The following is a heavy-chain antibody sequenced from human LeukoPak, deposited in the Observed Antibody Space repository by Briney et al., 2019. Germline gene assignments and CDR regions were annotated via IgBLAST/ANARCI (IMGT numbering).Heavy chain of an antibody. CDR3: ARLPHLSSGWFDP. Sequence: SETLSLTCAVSGYSISSGYYWGWIRQPPGKGLEWIGNIYHSGSTYYNPSLKSRVTISVDTSKNQFSLKLSSVTAADTAVYYCARLPHLSSGWFDPWGQGTPVTVSS. CDR2: IYHSGST. D-gene: IGHD6-19*01. J-gene: IGHJ5*02. V-gene: IGHV4-38-2*01. CDR1: GYSISSGYY.